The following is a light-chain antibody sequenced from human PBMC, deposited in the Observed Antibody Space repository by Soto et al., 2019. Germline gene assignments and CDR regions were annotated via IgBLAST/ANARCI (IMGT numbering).Light chain of an antibody. V-gene: IGKV1-5*01. Sequence: IQMTQSPSTLSASVGDTVTITCRASQSISVSLAWYQQKPGKAPNLLIYDASTLQGGVPSRFSGSGSGTEFTLNVTSLQPEDFATYFCQQYDKYSTFGHGTKV. CDR1: QSISVS. CDR2: DAS. J-gene: IGKJ1*01. CDR3: QQYDKYST.